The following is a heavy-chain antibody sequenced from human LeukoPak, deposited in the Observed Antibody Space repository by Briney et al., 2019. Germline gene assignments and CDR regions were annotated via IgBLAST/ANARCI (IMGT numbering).Heavy chain of an antibody. Sequence: GGTLRLSCAASGFTFSSYGMSWVRQAPGKGLEWVSAISGSGGSTYYADSVKGRFTISRDNYKNTLYLQMNSLRAEDTAVYYCAKDLGLRTNPRGAPSNYWGQGTLVTVSS. CDR3: AKDLGLRTNPRGAPSNY. CDR2: ISGSGGST. D-gene: IGHD1-1*01. CDR1: GFTFSSYG. J-gene: IGHJ4*02. V-gene: IGHV3-23*01.